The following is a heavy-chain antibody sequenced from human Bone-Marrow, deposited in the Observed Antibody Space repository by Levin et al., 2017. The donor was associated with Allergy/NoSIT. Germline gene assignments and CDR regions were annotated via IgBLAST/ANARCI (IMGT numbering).Heavy chain of an antibody. D-gene: IGHD2-2*01. Sequence: SETLSLTCAVYGGSFSAYYWNWIRQPPGKGLEWIGEITHSGSTYYNPSLKSRVTISVDTSKNQFSLRLYSVTAADTAVYYCARGPPSCSSTSCYFDHWGQGTLVTVSS. J-gene: IGHJ4*02. CDR3: ARGPPSCSSTSCYFDH. CDR2: ITHSGST. CDR1: GGSFSAYY. V-gene: IGHV4-34*01.